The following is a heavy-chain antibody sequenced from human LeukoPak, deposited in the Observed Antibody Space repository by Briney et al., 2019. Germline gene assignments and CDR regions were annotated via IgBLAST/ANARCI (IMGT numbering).Heavy chain of an antibody. Sequence: SETLSLTCAVYGGSFSGYYWSWIRQPPGKGLEWIGEINHSGSTNYNPSLKSRVTISVDTSKNQFSLKLSSVTAADTAVYYCARGSDGYSYGSLVYYYYYMDVWGKGTTVTVSS. CDR2: INHSGST. V-gene: IGHV4-34*01. D-gene: IGHD5-18*01. CDR1: GGSFSGYY. J-gene: IGHJ6*03. CDR3: ARGSDGYSYGSLVYYYYYMDV.